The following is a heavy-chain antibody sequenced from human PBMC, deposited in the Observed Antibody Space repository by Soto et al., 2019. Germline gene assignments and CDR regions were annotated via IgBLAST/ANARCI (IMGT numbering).Heavy chain of an antibody. J-gene: IGHJ4*02. Sequence: SETLSLTCSVFGDSISRYYWSWIRQPAGKGLEFIGRIYNSGIINYNPSLESRVTMSVDPSKNQISLQLSSATAADTAMYYCARGPYCGEECYFAYWGQGTLVTVSS. V-gene: IGHV4-4*07. CDR2: IYNSGII. CDR1: GDSISRYY. CDR3: ARGPYCGEECYFAY. D-gene: IGHD3-10*01.